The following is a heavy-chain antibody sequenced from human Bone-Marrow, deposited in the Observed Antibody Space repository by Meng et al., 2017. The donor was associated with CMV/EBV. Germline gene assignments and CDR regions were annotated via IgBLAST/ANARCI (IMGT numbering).Heavy chain of an antibody. J-gene: IGHJ4*02. CDR2: IRGGGTST. V-gene: IGHV3-23*01. Sequence: AASGFTCKRYVMSWVRQAPGKGLEWVSAIRGGGTSTYYADSVKGRFTISRDNSKNTLYLQMNSLRAEDTAVYYCAKPSGSGLGSVYWGQGTLVTVSS. CDR3: AKPSGSGLGSVY. CDR1: GFTCKRYV. D-gene: IGHD3/OR15-3a*01.